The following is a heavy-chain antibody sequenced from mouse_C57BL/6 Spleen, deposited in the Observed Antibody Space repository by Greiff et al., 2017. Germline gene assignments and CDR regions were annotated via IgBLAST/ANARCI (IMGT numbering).Heavy chain of an antibody. J-gene: IGHJ2*01. CDR3: ARMGYYYGPY. CDR1: GYTFTSYW. Sequence: QVQLQQPGAELVRPGSSVKLSCKASGYTFTSYWMDWVKQRPGQGLEWIGNIYPSDSETHYNQKFKDKATLTVDKSSSTAYMQLSSLTSEDSAVYYCARMGYYYGPYWGQGTTLTVSS. CDR2: IYPSDSET. D-gene: IGHD1-1*01. V-gene: IGHV1-61*01.